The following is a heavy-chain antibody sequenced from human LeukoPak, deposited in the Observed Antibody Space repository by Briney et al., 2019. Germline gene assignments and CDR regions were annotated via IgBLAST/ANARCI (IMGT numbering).Heavy chain of an antibody. V-gene: IGHV3-30*04. J-gene: IGHJ4*02. CDR2: ISYDGSNK. CDR3: AKAGXIRFDY. D-gene: IGHD3-3*02. Sequence: SXXXXCXASGFTFSSYAMHWVRQAPGKGLEWVAVISYDGSNKYYADSVKGRFTISRDNSKNTVYLQMNSLRGEDTAVYYCAKAGXIRFDYWGQGTLVTVSS. CDR1: GFTFSSYA.